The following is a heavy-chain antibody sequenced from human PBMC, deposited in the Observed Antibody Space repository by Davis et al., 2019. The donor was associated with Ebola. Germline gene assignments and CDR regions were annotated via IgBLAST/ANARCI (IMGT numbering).Heavy chain of an antibody. CDR3: ARETGLAY. Sequence: PGGSLRLSCAASGFTFSSYSMNCVRQAPGKGLEWVAVISYDGSNKYYADSVKGRFTISRDNSKNTLYLQMNSLRAEDTAVYYCARETGLAYWGQGTLVTVSS. J-gene: IGHJ4*02. CDR2: ISYDGSNK. CDR1: GFTFSSYS. D-gene: IGHD3-9*01. V-gene: IGHV3-30*03.